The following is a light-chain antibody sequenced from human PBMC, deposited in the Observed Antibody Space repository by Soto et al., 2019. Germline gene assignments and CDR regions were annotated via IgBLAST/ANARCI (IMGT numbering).Light chain of an antibody. J-gene: IGKJ1*01. V-gene: IGKV3-15*01. CDR3: QQFNSWPRP. CDR1: QSVSSN. CDR2: GAS. Sequence: EIVMTQSPATMSVSPGERATLSCRARQSVSSNLAWYQQKPGQAPRLLIYGASTRATGIPARFSGSGSGTEVTLTISSLQDEDFVVDYCQQFNSWPRPFGQGTKVEIK.